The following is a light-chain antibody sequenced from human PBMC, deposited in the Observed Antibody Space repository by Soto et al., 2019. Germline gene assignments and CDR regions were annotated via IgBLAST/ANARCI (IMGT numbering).Light chain of an antibody. Sequence: EIVMTQSPATLSVSPGERATLSCRASQSVNSNLTWYQQKPGQAPRLLIYGASTRATGIPARFSGSGSGTEFTLTISSLQSEDFAVYYCQQYNNWPQTFGRGTKVEIK. CDR2: GAS. CDR3: QQYNNWPQT. J-gene: IGKJ1*01. CDR1: QSVNSN. V-gene: IGKV3-15*01.